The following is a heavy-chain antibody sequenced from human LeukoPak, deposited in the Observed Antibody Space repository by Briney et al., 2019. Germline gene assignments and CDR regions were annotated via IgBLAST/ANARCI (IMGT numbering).Heavy chain of an antibody. D-gene: IGHD1-26*01. V-gene: IGHV3-23*01. CDR1: GFTFSTFA. Sequence: GGSLRLSCAASGFTFSTFAMSWVRRAPGKGLEWVSSISSSGGATYYADSVKGRFTISRDNSKNTLYLQMNSLRAEDTAVYYCAKGPGLGIVGATWDYWGQGTLVTVSS. CDR2: ISSSGGAT. J-gene: IGHJ4*02. CDR3: AKGPGLGIVGATWDY.